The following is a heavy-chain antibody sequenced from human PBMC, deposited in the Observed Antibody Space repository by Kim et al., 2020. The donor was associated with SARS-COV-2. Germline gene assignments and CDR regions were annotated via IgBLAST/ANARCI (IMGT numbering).Heavy chain of an antibody. V-gene: IGHV3-23*01. Sequence: YYADSVKGRFTISRDNSKNTLFLQMDNLRAEDTAVYYCAKGAGAPFFFDYWGQGTLVTVSS. D-gene: IGHD6-19*01. CDR3: AKGAGAPFFFDY. J-gene: IGHJ4*02.